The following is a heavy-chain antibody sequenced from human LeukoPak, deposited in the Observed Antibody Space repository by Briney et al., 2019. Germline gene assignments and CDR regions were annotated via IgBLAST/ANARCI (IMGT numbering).Heavy chain of an antibody. CDR3: GKTDIYFNPIDY. CDR1: GFTFSSYG. Sequence: PGGSLRLSCAASGFTFSSYGMHWVRQPPGQGLEWIGEIHRDGRTRYNPSLTSRVTMSMDYSKNQFSLNVRFVTDADTAIYYCGKTDIYFNPIDYWGPGSLVTVSS. J-gene: IGHJ4*02. CDR2: IHRDGRT. D-gene: IGHD3-9*01. V-gene: IGHV4-4*02.